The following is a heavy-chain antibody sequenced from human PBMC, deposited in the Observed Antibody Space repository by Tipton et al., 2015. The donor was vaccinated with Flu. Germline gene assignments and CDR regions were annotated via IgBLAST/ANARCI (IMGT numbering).Heavy chain of an antibody. CDR1: GFTFSSYD. Sequence: SLRLSCAASGFTFSSYDMHWVRQATGKGLEWVSAIGTAGDTYYPGSVKGRFTISRENAKNSLYLQMNSLRAGDTAVYYCARDRGMGYYYYGMDVWGQGTTVTVSS. J-gene: IGHJ6*02. D-gene: IGHD3-10*01. V-gene: IGHV3-13*01. CDR3: ARDRGMGYYYYGMDV. CDR2: IGTAGDT.